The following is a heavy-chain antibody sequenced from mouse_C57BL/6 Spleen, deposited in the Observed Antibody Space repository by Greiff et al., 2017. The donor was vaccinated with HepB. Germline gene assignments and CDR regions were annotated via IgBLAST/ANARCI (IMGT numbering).Heavy chain of an antibody. D-gene: IGHD1-1*01. CDR3: ARGPREGYGSSHYAMDY. J-gene: IGHJ4*01. CDR2: INYDGSST. Sequence: EVKLVESEGGLVQPGSSMKLSCTASGFTFSDYYMAWVRQVPEKGLEWVANINYDGSSTYYLDSLKSRFIISRDNAKNILYLQMSSLKSEDTATYYCARGPREGYGSSHYAMDYWGQGTSVTVSS. V-gene: IGHV5-16*01. CDR1: GFTFSDYY.